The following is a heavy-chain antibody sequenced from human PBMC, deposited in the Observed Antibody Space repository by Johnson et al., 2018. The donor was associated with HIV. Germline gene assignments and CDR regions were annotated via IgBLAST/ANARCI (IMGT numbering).Heavy chain of an antibody. Sequence: QVQLLESGGGLIQPGGSLRLSCAASGFTSSSYWLSWVRQAPGKGLEWVAVISFDGSNKYYTDSVTARFTISRDNSKNTLFLQMNSLRAEDTALYYCARGAYSSSWHASDASDIWGQGTMVTVSS. CDR1: GFTSSSYW. J-gene: IGHJ3*02. V-gene: IGHV3-30*14. CDR2: ISFDGSNK. CDR3: ARGAYSSSWHASDASDI. D-gene: IGHD6-13*01.